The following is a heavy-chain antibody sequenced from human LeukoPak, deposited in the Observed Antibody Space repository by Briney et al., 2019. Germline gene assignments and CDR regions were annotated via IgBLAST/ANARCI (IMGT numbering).Heavy chain of an antibody. J-gene: IGHJ4*02. CDR2: INPNSGGT. Sequence: ASVTVSCKASGYTFTGYYMHWVRQAPGQGLEWMGRINPNSGGTNYAQKFQGRVTMTRDTSISTAYMELSRLRSDDTAVYYCARVPYYYGSGIFDYWGQGTLVTVSS. CDR1: GYTFTGYY. V-gene: IGHV1-2*06. CDR3: ARVPYYYGSGIFDY. D-gene: IGHD3-10*01.